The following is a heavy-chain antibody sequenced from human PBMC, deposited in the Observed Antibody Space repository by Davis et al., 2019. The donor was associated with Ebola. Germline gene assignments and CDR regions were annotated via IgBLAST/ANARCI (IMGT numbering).Heavy chain of an antibody. V-gene: IGHV3-9*01. J-gene: IGHJ4*02. CDR3: AKDRHFDILTGYWGFDY. CDR1: GFNFDDYA. D-gene: IGHD3-9*01. Sequence: SLKISCAASGFNFDDYAMHWVRQVPGKGLEWVSRISWSGGAIAYADSVKGRFTISRDISKNTLYLQMNSLGADDTAVYYCAKDRHFDILTGYWGFDYWGQGTLLTVSS. CDR2: ISWSGGAI.